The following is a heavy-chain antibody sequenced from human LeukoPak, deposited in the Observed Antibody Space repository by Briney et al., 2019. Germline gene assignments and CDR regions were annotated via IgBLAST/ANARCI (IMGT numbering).Heavy chain of an antibody. V-gene: IGHV4-59*08. CDR1: GGSISSYY. CDR3: ARHGSGWAHFDY. Sequence: PSETLSLTRTVSGGSISSYYWSWIRQPPGKGLEWIGYIYYSGSTNYNPSLKSRVTKSVDTSKNQFSLKLSSVTAADTAVYYCARHGSGWAHFDYWGQGTLVTVSS. D-gene: IGHD6-19*01. J-gene: IGHJ4*02. CDR2: IYYSGST.